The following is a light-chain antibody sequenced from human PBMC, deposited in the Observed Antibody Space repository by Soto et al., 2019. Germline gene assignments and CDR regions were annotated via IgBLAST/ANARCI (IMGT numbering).Light chain of an antibody. J-gene: IGKJ4*01. CDR2: DAS. CDR3: QQLESYPST. V-gene: IGKV1-5*01. Sequence: DIQMTQSPSTLSASVGDSVTITCRASQSITIWLAWYQQKPGKAPKLLIYDASSLEGGVPSRFSGSGSGTEFTLTISGLQPDDFATYYCQQLESYPSTFGGGTKVDIK. CDR1: QSITIW.